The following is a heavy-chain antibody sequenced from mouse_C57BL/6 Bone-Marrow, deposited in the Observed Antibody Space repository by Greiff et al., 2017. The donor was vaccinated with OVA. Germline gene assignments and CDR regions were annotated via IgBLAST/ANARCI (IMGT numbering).Heavy chain of an antibody. V-gene: IGHV1-18*01. CDR3: ARAGITTVVATDFDY. CDR2: INPNNGGT. D-gene: IGHD1-1*01. J-gene: IGHJ2*01. Sequence: VQLKESGPELVKPGASVKIPCKASGYTFTDYNMDWVKQSHGKSLEWIGDINPNNGGTIYNQKFKGKATLTVDKSSSTAYMELRSLTSEDTAVYYCARAGITTVVATDFDYWGQGTTLTVSS. CDR1: GYTFTDYN.